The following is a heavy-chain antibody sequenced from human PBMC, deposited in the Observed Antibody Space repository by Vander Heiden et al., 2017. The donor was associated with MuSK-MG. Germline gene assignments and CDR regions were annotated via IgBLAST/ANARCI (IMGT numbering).Heavy chain of an antibody. CDR3: ARGRPVRLGELPSYFDY. V-gene: IGHV1-18*01. CDR2: ISGYNGKT. CDR1: GYTFSNYG. J-gene: IGHJ4*02. Sequence: QVQLVQSGAEVQKPGASVKVSCEASGYTFSNYGILWVRQAPGQGLECMGWISGYNGKTHYAQKFQDRVTMTTDTSTSIAYMELRSLRSDDTAVFYCARGRPVRLGELPSYFDYWGQGTLVTVSS. D-gene: IGHD3-16*02.